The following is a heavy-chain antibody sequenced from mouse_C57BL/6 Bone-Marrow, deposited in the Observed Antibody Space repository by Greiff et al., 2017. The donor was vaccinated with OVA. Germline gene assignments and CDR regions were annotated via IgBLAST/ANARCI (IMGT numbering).Heavy chain of an antibody. J-gene: IGHJ2*01. V-gene: IGHV5-4*01. CDR2: ISDGGSYT. Sequence: EVQLVESGGGLVKPGGSLKLSCAASGFTFSSYAMSWVRQTPEKRLEWVATISDGGSYTYYPDNVKGRFTISRDNAKNNLYLQMSHLKSEDTAMYYCAREDYGRWLRGQGTTLTVAS. CDR3: AREDYGRWL. CDR1: GFTFSSYA. D-gene: IGHD1-1*01.